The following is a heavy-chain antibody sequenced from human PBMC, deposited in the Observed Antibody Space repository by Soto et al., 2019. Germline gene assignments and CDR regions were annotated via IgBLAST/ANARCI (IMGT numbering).Heavy chain of an antibody. CDR2: IWYDGSYK. CDR1: GFTFSSYG. CDR3: ARAYSNWGRSYGLDV. D-gene: IGHD7-27*01. V-gene: IGHV3-33*01. J-gene: IGHJ6*02. Sequence: QVQLVESGGGVVQPGRSLRLSCAASGFTFSSYGMHWVRQAPGKGLEWVAVIWYDGSYKCSADSVKGRFTISRDNSKNTLYLQMNSLRGEDTAVYYCARAYSNWGRSYGLDVWGQGTTVTVSS.